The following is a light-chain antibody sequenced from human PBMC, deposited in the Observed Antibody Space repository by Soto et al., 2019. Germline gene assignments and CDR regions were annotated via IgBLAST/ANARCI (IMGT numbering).Light chain of an antibody. CDR1: QSVSSY. Sequence: EIVLTQSPATLSLSPGERATLSCRASQSVSSYSAWYQQKPGQAPRLLIYDASNRATGIPARFSGSGSGTDFTLTISSLEPEDFAVYYCQQRRNWPNTFGQGTKLEIK. V-gene: IGKV3-11*01. CDR3: QQRRNWPNT. J-gene: IGKJ2*01. CDR2: DAS.